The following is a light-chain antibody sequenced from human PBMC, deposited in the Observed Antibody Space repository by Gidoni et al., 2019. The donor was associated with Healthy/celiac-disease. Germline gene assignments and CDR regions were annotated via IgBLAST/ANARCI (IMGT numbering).Light chain of an antibody. CDR1: QSVSSSY. V-gene: IGKV3-20*01. Sequence: ELVLTQSPGTLSLSPGERATLSCRASQSVSSSYLAWYQQKPGQAPRLLIYGASSRATGIPDRFSGSGSGTDFTLTISRLEPEDFAVYYCQQYGSSPQGTFGQGTRLEIK. J-gene: IGKJ5*01. CDR3: QQYGSSPQGT. CDR2: GAS.